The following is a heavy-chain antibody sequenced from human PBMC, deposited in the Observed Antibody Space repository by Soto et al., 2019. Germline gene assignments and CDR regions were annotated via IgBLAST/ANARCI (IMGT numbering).Heavy chain of an antibody. CDR2: TSYDGSNK. J-gene: IGHJ4*02. D-gene: IGHD3-16*01. Sequence: QVQLVESGGGVVQPGTSLRLSCVGSGFTFRSFVIHWVRQAPGKGLEWVALTSYDGSNKYYDDSVKGRFTISRDNSRNTVDLQMDILRLEYTALYYCARWGTTGGLEVWGQGTLVSVSS. V-gene: IGHV3-30*19. CDR1: GFTFRSFV. CDR3: ARWGTTGGLEV.